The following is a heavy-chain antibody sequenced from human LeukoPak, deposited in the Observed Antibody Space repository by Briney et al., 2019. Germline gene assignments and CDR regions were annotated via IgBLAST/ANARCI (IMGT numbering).Heavy chain of an antibody. D-gene: IGHD3-16*01. J-gene: IGHJ4*02. CDR2: IRSSGDT. Sequence: PGGSLRLSCAVSGFTVSDYYMTWVRQAPGKGLEWISYIRSSGDTFYADSVKGRFTISRDDAKGSLYLQMYSLRAEDTAVYFCARSPGGRRLEYWGQGTLVTVSS. CDR1: GFTVSDYY. CDR3: ARSPGGRRLEY. V-gene: IGHV3-11*04.